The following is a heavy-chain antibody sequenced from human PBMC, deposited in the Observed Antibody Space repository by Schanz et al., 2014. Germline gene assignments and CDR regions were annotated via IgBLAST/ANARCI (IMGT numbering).Heavy chain of an antibody. CDR2: SGNGGST. CDR1: GFTVNTNY. CDR3: AKDDTQVNGMDV. V-gene: IGHV3-66*03. J-gene: IGHJ6*02. Sequence: EVQLVESGGGLIQPGGSLRLSCAVSGFTVNTNYMSWVRQAPGKGLEWVSAISGNGGSTYYADSVKGRFTISRDNSKSTLYLQMNSLRVEDTAVYYCAKDDTQVNGMDVWGQGTTVTVSS.